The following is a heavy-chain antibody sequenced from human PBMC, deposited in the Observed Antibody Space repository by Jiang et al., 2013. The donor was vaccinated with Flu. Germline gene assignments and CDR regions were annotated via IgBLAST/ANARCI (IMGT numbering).Heavy chain of an antibody. CDR2: ITHVGNT. J-gene: IGHJ4*02. V-gene: IGHV4-34*01. D-gene: IGHD3-22*01. CDR1: GGSFKNYY. Sequence: LLKPSETLSLTCGVSGGSFKNYYWGWIRQPPGKALEWLGDITHVGNTNYNPSLRGRLTISVDTSKNQVSLKVKSVTAADTAMYYCVRYYDSSGDYVAWGQGTPVTVSS. CDR3: VRYYDSSGDYVA.